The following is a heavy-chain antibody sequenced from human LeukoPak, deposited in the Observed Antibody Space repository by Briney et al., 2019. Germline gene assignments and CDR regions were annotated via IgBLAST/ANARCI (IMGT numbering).Heavy chain of an antibody. Sequence: ASVKVSCKASGYTFTDYYMHWVRQAPGQGLEWMGWINPNSGGTNYAQKFQGRVTMTRDTSISTAYMELSRLRSDDTAVYYCARDLEIEMATIYALGAFDIWGQGTMVTVSS. CDR1: GYTFTDYY. D-gene: IGHD5-24*01. CDR3: ARDLEIEMATIYALGAFDI. V-gene: IGHV1-2*02. CDR2: INPNSGGT. J-gene: IGHJ3*02.